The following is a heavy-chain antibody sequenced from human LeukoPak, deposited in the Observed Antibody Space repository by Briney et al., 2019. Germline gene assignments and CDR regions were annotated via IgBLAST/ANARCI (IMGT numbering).Heavy chain of an antibody. J-gene: IGHJ6*03. CDR2: IYQSGST. Sequence: PSETLSLTCTVSGYSISSGYYWGWIRQPPGKGLEWIGSIYQSGSTYYNPSLKSRVTISVDTSKNQFSLKLSSVTAADTAVYYCAREPHYDFWSGYDMDVWGKGTTVTVSS. D-gene: IGHD3-3*01. CDR3: AREPHYDFWSGYDMDV. CDR1: GYSISSGYY. V-gene: IGHV4-38-2*02.